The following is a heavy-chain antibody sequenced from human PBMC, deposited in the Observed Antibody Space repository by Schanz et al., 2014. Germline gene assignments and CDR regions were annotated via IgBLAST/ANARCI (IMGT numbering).Heavy chain of an antibody. Sequence: EVELVESGGGLVKPGGSLRLSCVVSGFTFTNAWMSWVRQAPGKGLEWVGRIKSNTDGGTTDYATPVKGRFTISRDDSKNTLSLQMNRLKREDTAVYYCTSMATIPRNWFDPWGQGTLVTVSS. CDR2: IKSNTDGGTT. V-gene: IGHV3-15*01. CDR1: GFTFTNAW. CDR3: TSMATIPRNWFDP. D-gene: IGHD2-2*02. J-gene: IGHJ5*02.